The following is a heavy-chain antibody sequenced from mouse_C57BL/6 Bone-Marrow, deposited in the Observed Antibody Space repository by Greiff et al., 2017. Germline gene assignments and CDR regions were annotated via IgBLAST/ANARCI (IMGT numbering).Heavy chain of an antibody. CDR1: GYTFTSYG. CDR2: IYPRSGNT. Sequence: VKLQESGAELARPGASVKLSCKASGYTFTSYGISWVKQRTGQGLEWIGEIYPRSGNTYYNEKFKGKATLTADKSSSTAYMELRSLTSEDSAVYFCARKVYSNFYYAMDYWGQGTSVTVSS. J-gene: IGHJ4*01. D-gene: IGHD2-5*01. V-gene: IGHV1-81*01. CDR3: ARKVYSNFYYAMDY.